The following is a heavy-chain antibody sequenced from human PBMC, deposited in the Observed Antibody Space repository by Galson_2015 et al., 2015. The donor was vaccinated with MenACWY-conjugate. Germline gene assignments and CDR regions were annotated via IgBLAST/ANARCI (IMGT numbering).Heavy chain of an antibody. CDR3: AKVSVGATPKYYFDY. V-gene: IGHV3-23*01. CDR1: GFTVSSNY. CDR2: ISGRGGST. Sequence: SLRLSCAASGFTVSSNYMSWVRQAPGKGLEWVSAISGRGGSTYYADSVKGRFTISRDNSKNTLYLQMNSLRAEDTAVYYCAKVSVGATPKYYFDYWGQGTLVTVSS. D-gene: IGHD1-26*01. J-gene: IGHJ4*02.